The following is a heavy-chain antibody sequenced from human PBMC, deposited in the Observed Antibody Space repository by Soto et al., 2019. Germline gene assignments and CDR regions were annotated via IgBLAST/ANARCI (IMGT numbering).Heavy chain of an antibody. CDR1: GGSISSGGYS. V-gene: IGHV4-30-2*01. CDR2: IYHSGST. Sequence: QLQLQESGAGLVKPSQTLSLTCAVSGGSISSGGYSWIWIRQPPGKVLEWIGYIYHSGSTYYNPSLKSRVTISIDSSKNQFSLKLTSVTAADTAVYYCDRGHDSNDNWGQGTLVTVSS. J-gene: IGHJ4*02. CDR3: DRGHDSNDN. D-gene: IGHD3-22*01.